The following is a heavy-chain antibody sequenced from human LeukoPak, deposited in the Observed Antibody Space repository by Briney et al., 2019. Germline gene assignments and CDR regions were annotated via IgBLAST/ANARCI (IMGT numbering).Heavy chain of an antibody. CDR2: ISYTGNT. V-gene: IGHV4-39*01. CDR1: GVFINSNTYS. Sequence: SETLSLTCTVSGVFINSNTYSWGWIRQPPGGGLEWFGTISYTGNTYYNSSLKSRLTISVDTSKTQFSLRLSSVTAADTAVYYCARGGYGDYQDAFDIWGQGTMVTVSS. J-gene: IGHJ3*02. D-gene: IGHD4-17*01. CDR3: ARGGYGDYQDAFDI.